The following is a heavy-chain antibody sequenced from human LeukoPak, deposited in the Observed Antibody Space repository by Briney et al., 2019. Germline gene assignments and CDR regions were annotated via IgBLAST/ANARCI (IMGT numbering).Heavy chain of an antibody. CDR1: GFTFSSYG. Sequence: PGRSLRLSCAASGFTFSSYGMHWVRQAPGKGLERVAVISYDGSNKYYADSVKGRFTISRDNSKNTLYLQMNSLRAEDTAVYYCAKGLPTVTRGALDYWGQGTLVTVSS. V-gene: IGHV3-30*18. CDR2: ISYDGSNK. D-gene: IGHD4-17*01. CDR3: AKGLPTVTRGALDY. J-gene: IGHJ4*02.